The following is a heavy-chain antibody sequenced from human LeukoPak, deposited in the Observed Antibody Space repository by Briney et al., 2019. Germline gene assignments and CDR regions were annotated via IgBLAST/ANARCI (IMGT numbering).Heavy chain of an antibody. Sequence: GGSLRLSCAASGFTFSSYAMSWVRQAPGKGLEWVSAISGSGGRTYYADSVKGRFTISRDNSKNTLYLQMNSLRAEDTAVYYCAKGDDIVVVVAALDYWGQGTLVTVSS. CDR3: AKGDDIVVVVAALDY. V-gene: IGHV3-23*01. CDR2: ISGSGGRT. D-gene: IGHD2-15*01. J-gene: IGHJ4*02. CDR1: GFTFSSYA.